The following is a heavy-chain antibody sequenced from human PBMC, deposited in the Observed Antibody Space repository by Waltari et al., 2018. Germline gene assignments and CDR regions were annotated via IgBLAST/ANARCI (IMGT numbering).Heavy chain of an antibody. J-gene: IGHJ4*02. Sequence: QVQLVESGGGVVQPGNSLRLSCTASGFTLRTHGMHWVRQAPGKGVEWVAIIWFDGNAQYYADSVKGRFTVSRDNSKNTLYLQMNSLTTDDTAMYYCARVANVAYYYSAGFDYWGLGTLVTVSS. CDR3: ARVANVAYYYSAGFDY. D-gene: IGHD3-22*01. CDR1: GFTLRTHG. V-gene: IGHV3-33*01. CDR2: IWFDGNAQ.